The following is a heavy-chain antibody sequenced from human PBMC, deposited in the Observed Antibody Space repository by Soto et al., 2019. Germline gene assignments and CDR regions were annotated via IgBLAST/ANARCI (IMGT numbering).Heavy chain of an antibody. CDR2: IIPIFGTA. CDR1: GGTFSSYA. J-gene: IGHJ4*02. V-gene: IGHV1-69*13. Sequence: SVKVSCKASGGTFSSYAISWVRQAPGQGLEWMGGIIPIFGTANYAQKFQGRVTITADESTSTAYMELSSLRSEDTAVYYCARQGYCTNGVCEHDYWGQGTLVTVSS. D-gene: IGHD2-8*01. CDR3: ARQGYCTNGVCEHDY.